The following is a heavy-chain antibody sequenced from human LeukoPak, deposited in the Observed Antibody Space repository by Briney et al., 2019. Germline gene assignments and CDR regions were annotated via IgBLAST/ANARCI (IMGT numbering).Heavy chain of an antibody. CDR3: ARDRSSSWFPYYYYGMDV. CDR1: GYTFTGYD. CDR2: MNPNSGNT. J-gene: IGHJ6*02. Sequence: GASVKVSCKASGYTFTGYDINWVRQATGQGLEWMGWMNPNSGNTGYAQKFQGRVTMTRNTSISTAYMELSSLRSEDTAVYYCARDRSSSWFPYYYYGMDVWGQGTTVTVSS. D-gene: IGHD6-13*01. V-gene: IGHV1-8*01.